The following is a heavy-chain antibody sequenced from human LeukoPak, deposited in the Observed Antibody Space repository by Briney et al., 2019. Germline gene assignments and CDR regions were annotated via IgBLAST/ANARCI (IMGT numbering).Heavy chain of an antibody. CDR3: ARGGIQVSGIDEFDY. J-gene: IGHJ4*02. CDR1: GFSFINYD. V-gene: IGHV3-13*01. CDR2: IGIRGDT. Sequence: GVSLRLSCAASGFSFINYDMQWVRQVIGKGLEWVSAIGIRGDTHYSGSVKGRFTISRENAESSLYLQMNSLRAEDTAVYYCARGGIQVSGIDEFDYWGQGTLVTVSS. D-gene: IGHD6-19*01.